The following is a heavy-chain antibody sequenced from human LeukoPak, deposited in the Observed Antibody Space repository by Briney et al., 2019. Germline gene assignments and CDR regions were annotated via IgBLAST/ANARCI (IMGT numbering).Heavy chain of an antibody. CDR2: IFYTGST. Sequence: ASETLSLICSVSGGSISGYYWTWVRQPPGKGLEWIGYIFYTGSTKYNPSLENRVTISIDTSRNHFSLKLTSVTASDTALYYCARLAVSRAGHFDYWGQGRLVTVSS. CDR3: ARLAVSRAGHFDY. J-gene: IGHJ4*02. CDR1: GGSISGYY. V-gene: IGHV4-59*08.